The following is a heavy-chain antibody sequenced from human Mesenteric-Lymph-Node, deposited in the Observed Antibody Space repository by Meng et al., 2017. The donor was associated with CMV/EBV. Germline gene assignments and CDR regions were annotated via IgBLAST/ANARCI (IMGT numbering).Heavy chain of an antibody. J-gene: IGHJ4*02. Sequence: KSYGYAFSNYAIHWVRQAPGQRLEWMGWINVGNGNTNSSPKLQGRVSLTRDTSASTAYMELSSLSSEDTAVYYCARDPIGYTTGYFDYWGQGTLVTVSS. D-gene: IGHD2-15*01. CDR1: GYAFSNYA. V-gene: IGHV1-3*01. CDR2: INVGNGNT. CDR3: ARDPIGYTTGYFDY.